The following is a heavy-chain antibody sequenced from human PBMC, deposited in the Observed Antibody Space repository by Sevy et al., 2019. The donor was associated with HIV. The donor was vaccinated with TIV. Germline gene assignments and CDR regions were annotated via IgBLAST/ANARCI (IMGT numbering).Heavy chain of an antibody. CDR1: GFTFRSFS. CDR2: IWYDGRTK. D-gene: IGHD1-1*01. CDR3: ARDSARVIVPTAGFDS. Sequence: VGSLRLSCSASGFTFRSFSMHWVRQAPVKGLEWVAAIWYDGRTKQYADSVKGRFTISRDNSKNMLNLEMNSLRAEDTALYFCARDSARVIVPTAGFDSWGQGTVVTVSS. V-gene: IGHV3-33*01. J-gene: IGHJ5*01.